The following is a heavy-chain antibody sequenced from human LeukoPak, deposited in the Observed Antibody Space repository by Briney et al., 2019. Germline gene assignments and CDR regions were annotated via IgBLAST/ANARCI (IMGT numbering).Heavy chain of an antibody. CDR3: ARAAKYYYDSTVYWDWFDP. CDR1: GFTFSSYW. Sequence: GGSLRLSCAASGFTFSSYWMSWVRQAPGKGLEWVANIKQDGSEKYYVDSVKGRFTVSRDNTKNSLYLQMNSLRAEDTAVYYCARAAKYYYDSTVYWDWFDPWGQGTLVTVSS. V-gene: IGHV3-7*01. CDR2: IKQDGSEK. D-gene: IGHD3-22*01. J-gene: IGHJ5*02.